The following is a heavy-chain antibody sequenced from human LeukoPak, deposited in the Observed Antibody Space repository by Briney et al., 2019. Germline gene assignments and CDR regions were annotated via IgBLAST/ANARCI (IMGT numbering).Heavy chain of an antibody. CDR3: ARMGRSGSYYAIDY. V-gene: IGHV1-8*01. D-gene: IGHD1-26*01. CDR2: MNPNSGNT. CDR1: VYTFTSYD. Sequence: ASVKVSCKASVYTFTSYDINWVRQATGQGLEWMGWMNPNSGNTGYAQKFQGRVTMTRNTSISTAYMELSSLRSEDTAVYYCARMGRSGSYYAIDYWGQGTLVTVSS. J-gene: IGHJ4*02.